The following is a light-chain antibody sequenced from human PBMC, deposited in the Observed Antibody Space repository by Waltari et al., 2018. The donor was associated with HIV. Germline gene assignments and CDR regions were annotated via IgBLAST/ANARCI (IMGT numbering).Light chain of an antibody. Sequence: QSVLTQPPSASGTPGQRVTISCSGSSSNIGSNYVYWYQQLPGTAPKPPNYRKNPRPFGVPDRFSGSKSGTSASLAISGLRSEDEADYYCAAWDDSLSGVVFGGGTKLTVL. J-gene: IGLJ2*01. CDR3: AAWDDSLSGVV. CDR1: SSNIGSNY. V-gene: IGLV1-47*01. CDR2: RKN.